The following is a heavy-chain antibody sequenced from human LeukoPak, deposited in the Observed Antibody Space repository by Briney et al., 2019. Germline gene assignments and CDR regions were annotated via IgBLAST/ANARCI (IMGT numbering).Heavy chain of an antibody. CDR3: ARDMRGSSRNDAFDI. D-gene: IGHD1-26*01. CDR2: ISWNSKNI. Sequence: GRSLRLSCAASGFTFDDYAIHWVRQAPGKDLERVSGISWNSKNIVYADSVKGRFTISRDNAKNSLYLQMSSLRTEDTALYYCARDMRGSSRNDAFDIWGQGTMVTVSS. CDR1: GFTFDDYA. J-gene: IGHJ3*02. V-gene: IGHV3-9*01.